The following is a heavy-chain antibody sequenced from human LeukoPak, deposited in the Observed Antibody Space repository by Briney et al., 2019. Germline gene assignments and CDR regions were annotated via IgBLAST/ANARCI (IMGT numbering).Heavy chain of an antibody. V-gene: IGHV3-66*01. Sequence: GGSLRLSCAASGYTFSSYAMSWVRQAPGKGLEWVSVIYSGGSTYYADSVKGRFTISRDNSKNTLYLQMNSLRAEDTAVYYCARGYSSSWYGYFDYWGQGTLVTVSS. CDR1: GYTFSSYA. J-gene: IGHJ4*02. CDR2: IYSGGST. CDR3: ARGYSSSWYGYFDY. D-gene: IGHD6-13*01.